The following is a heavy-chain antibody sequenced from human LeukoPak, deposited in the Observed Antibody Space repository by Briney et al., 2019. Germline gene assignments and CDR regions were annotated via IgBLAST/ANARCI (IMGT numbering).Heavy chain of an antibody. D-gene: IGHD5-12*01. CDR1: GGSISSYY. CDR2: IYYSGST. Sequence: SETLSLTCTVSGGSISSYYWSWIRQPPGKGLEWIGYIYYSGSTNYNPSLKSRVTISVDTSKNQFSLKLSSVTAADTAVYYCARAYSGYHHYYYYGMDIWGQGTTVTVSS. V-gene: IGHV4-59*01. CDR3: ARAYSGYHHYYYYGMDI. J-gene: IGHJ6*02.